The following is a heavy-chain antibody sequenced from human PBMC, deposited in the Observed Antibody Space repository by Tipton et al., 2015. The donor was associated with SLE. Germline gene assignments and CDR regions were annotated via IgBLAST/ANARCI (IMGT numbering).Heavy chain of an antibody. CDR1: GFTFSDYT. D-gene: IGHD1-26*01. CDR3: ALGEGATVDY. CDR2: TCPRSTYI. V-gene: IGHV3-21*04. Sequence: SLRLSCAASGFTFSDYTMNWVRQAPGEGLEWVSSTCPRSTYIFYTGSVKGRFTISRDNSKNTLYLQMNSLRAEDTAVYYCALGEGATVDYWGQGTLVTVSS. J-gene: IGHJ4*02.